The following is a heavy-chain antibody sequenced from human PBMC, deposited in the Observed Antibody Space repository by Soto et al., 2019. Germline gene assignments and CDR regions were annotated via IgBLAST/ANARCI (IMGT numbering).Heavy chain of an antibody. CDR2: ISSSSSTI. D-gene: IGHD3-22*01. V-gene: IGHV3-48*02. CDR1: GFTFSTYS. CDR3: ARESDSSGYRHDAVDI. Sequence: EVQLVESGGDLVQPGGSLRLSCAASGFTFSTYSMNWVRQAPGTGLEWVSYISSSSSTIYYTDSVKGRFTISRDNAKNSLYLQMNSRRDEDTAVYYCARESDSSGYRHDAVDIWGQGTMVTVSS. J-gene: IGHJ3*02.